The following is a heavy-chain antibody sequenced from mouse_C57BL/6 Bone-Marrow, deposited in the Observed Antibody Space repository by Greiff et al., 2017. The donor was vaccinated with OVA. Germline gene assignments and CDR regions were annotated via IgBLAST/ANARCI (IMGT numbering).Heavy chain of an antibody. V-gene: IGHV5-17*01. CDR3: ARLYYYGSSYAMDY. D-gene: IGHD1-1*01. CDR2: ISSGSSTI. Sequence: EVKLMESGGGLVKPGGSLKLSCAASGFTFSDYGMHWVRQAPEKGLEWVAYISSGSSTIYYADTLKGRFAISRDNAKNTLFLQMTSLRSEDTAMYYCARLYYYGSSYAMDYWGQGTSVTVSS. CDR1: GFTFSDYG. J-gene: IGHJ4*01.